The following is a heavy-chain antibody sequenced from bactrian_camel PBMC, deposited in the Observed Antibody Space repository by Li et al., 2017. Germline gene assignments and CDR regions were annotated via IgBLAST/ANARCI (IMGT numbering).Heavy chain of an antibody. J-gene: IGHJ7*01. Sequence: HVQLVESGGDLVQPGGSLRLSCIGSGFTFSLHYMNWIRQIPGKGLEWVCSITTDGDCTYYTDSVQGRFTISRDNAKNTLYLQMNSLKPEDSGTYYCAAMSGRVACLAPRLNYYRVDAWGKGTQVTVS. V-gene: IGHV3S20*01. D-gene: IGHD3*01. CDR1: GFTFSLHY. CDR2: ITTDGDCT.